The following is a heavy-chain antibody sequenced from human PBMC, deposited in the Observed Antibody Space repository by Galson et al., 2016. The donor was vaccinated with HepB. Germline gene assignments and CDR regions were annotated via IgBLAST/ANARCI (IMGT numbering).Heavy chain of an antibody. V-gene: IGHV1-18*01. J-gene: IGHJ4*01. D-gene: IGHD5-18*01. Sequence: SVKVSCKVSGYTFSIHGISWVRQAPGQGLEWMGWISDYNGNTKSAQKVQGRVIMTRDTSTSTACMELRSLRSDDTAVYSCAREIMVSGWKVLDHWGQGTLVTVSS. CDR2: ISDYNGNT. CDR1: GYTFSIHG. CDR3: AREIMVSGWKVLDH.